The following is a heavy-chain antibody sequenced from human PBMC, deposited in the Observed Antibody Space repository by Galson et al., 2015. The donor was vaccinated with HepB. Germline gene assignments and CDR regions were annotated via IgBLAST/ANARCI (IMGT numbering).Heavy chain of an antibody. J-gene: IGHJ4*02. Sequence: SLRLSCAASGFTFDDYAMHWVRQAPGKGLEWVSGISWNSGSIGYADSVKGRFTISRDNAKNSLYLQMNSLRAEDTALYYCAKDNRRGLDCSSTGCYGFDYWGQGTLVTVSS. D-gene: IGHD2-2*01. CDR1: GFTFDDYA. CDR3: AKDNRRGLDCSSTGCYGFDY. CDR2: ISWNSGSI. V-gene: IGHV3-9*01.